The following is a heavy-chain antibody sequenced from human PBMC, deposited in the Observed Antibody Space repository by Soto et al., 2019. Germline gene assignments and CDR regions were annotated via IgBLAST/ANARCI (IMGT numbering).Heavy chain of an antibody. CDR1: GGSFSGYY. CDR3: ARGGFRGYCSGGSCYSRAYYYYGMDV. CDR2: INHSGST. V-gene: IGHV4-34*01. Sequence: TLCLTCAVYGGSFSGYYWSWIRQPPGKGLEWIGEINHSGSTNYNPSLKSRVTISVDTSKNQFSLKLSSVTAADTAVYYCARGGFRGYCSGGSCYSRAYYYYGMDVWGQGTTVTVSS. J-gene: IGHJ6*02. D-gene: IGHD2-15*01.